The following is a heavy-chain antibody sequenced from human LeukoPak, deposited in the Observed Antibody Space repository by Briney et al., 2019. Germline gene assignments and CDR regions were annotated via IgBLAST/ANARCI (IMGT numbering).Heavy chain of an antibody. J-gene: IGHJ4*02. CDR1: VGSISSSNYY. Sequence: SETLSLTCTVSVGSISSSNYYWGWIRQPPRKGLEWLGIIYYSVTTYSNPSFRSRSPISVDTSKNRFSLKLTAVTAADTAVYYCARVGHYDYVWGSYRYTTGPIDYWGQGTLVTVSS. CDR2: IYYSVTT. V-gene: IGHV4-39*01. CDR3: ARVGHYDYVWGSYRYTTGPIDY. D-gene: IGHD3-16*02.